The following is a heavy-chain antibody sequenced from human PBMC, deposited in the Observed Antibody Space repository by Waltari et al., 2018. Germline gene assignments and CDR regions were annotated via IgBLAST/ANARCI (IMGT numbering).Heavy chain of an antibody. CDR1: GGSFSGYY. CDR2: INHSGST. D-gene: IGHD3-22*01. CDR3: ARGATYYYDSSGYYRLAGFDY. V-gene: IGHV4-34*01. J-gene: IGHJ4*02. Sequence: QVQLQQWGAGLLKPSETLSLTCAVYGGSFSGYYWSWIRQPPGKGLEWIREINHSGSTNYNPSLKSRVTISVDTSKNQFSLKLSSVTAADTAVYYCARGATYYYDSSGYYRLAGFDYWGQGTLVTVSS.